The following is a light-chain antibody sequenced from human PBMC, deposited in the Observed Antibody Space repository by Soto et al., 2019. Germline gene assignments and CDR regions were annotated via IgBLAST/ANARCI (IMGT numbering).Light chain of an antibody. J-gene: IGKJ1*01. CDR3: QQYATSPWT. V-gene: IGKV3-20*01. Sequence: EIVLTQSPGTLSLSPGERATLSCRASQTVSSTYLAWYQQKPGQAPRLLIYDASSRATAIPDRFSGSGSGTDFTLTISRLEPEDFAVYYCQQYATSPWTFGQGTKVEIK. CDR2: DAS. CDR1: QTVSSTY.